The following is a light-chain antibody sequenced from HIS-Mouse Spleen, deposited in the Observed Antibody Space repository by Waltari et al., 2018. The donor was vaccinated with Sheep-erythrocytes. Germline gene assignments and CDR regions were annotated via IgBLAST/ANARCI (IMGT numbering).Light chain of an antibody. Sequence: SYELTQPPSVSVSPGQTARIPCSGDAFPKKYAYWYQQKSGQAPVLVIYEDSKRPSGIPERFSGSSSGTMATLTISGAQVEDEADYYCYSTDSSGNHYVFGTGTKVTVL. V-gene: IGLV3-10*01. CDR1: AFPKKY. CDR3: YSTDSSGNHYV. J-gene: IGLJ1*01. CDR2: EDS.